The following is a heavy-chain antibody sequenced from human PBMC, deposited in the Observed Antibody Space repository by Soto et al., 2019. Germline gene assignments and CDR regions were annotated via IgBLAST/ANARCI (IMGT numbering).Heavy chain of an antibody. D-gene: IGHD6-19*01. J-gene: IGHJ4*02. CDR2: IKQDGSEK. CDR1: GFTFGSYS. CDR3: ARGSGWGDS. Sequence: EVQLVESGGGLVQPGGSLRLSCAASGFTFGSYSMTWVRQAPGKGLEWVANIKQDGSEKYYVDSVKGRFIISRDNTKKSLYLQMNSLRTQDTAVYYCARGSGWGDSWGQGTLVTVSS. V-gene: IGHV3-7*03.